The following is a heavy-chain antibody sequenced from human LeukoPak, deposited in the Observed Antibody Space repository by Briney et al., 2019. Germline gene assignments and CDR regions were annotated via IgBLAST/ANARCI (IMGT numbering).Heavy chain of an antibody. J-gene: IGHJ5*02. CDR1: GGSISSSSYY. V-gene: IGHV4-39*07. CDR3: ATLHGWFDP. Sequence: SETLSLTCTVSGGSISSSSYYWGWNRQPPGKGLEWIGSVYYSGSTYYNPSLKSRVTISVDTSKNQFSLKLSSVTAVDTAVYYCATLHGWFDPWGQGTLVTVSS. CDR2: VYYSGST.